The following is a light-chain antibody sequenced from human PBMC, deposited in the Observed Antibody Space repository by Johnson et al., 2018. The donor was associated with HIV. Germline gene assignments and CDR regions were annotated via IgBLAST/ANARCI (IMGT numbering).Light chain of an antibody. Sequence: QSVLTQPPSVSAAPGQKVTISCSGSYSNIGNNYVSWYQQVPGTAPKLLIYDNDKRPSGIPDRFSASKSGTSATLGITGLQTGDEADYYCGTWDSSLSAGFFGAGTQVTVL. CDR1: YSNIGNNY. V-gene: IGLV1-51*01. CDR2: DND. J-gene: IGLJ1*01. CDR3: GTWDSSLSAGF.